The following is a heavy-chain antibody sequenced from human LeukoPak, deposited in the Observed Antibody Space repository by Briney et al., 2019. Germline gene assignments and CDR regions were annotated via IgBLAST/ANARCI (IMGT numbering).Heavy chain of an antibody. CDR2: INHSGST. CDR1: GGSFSGYY. Sequence: SETLSLTCAVYGGSFSGYYWSWIRQPPGKGLEWIGEINHSGSTNYNPSLTSRVTISVDTSKNQFSLKLSSVTAADTAVYYCARGHIAARRNWFDPWGQGTLVTVSS. D-gene: IGHD6-6*01. CDR3: ARGHIAARRNWFDP. V-gene: IGHV4-34*01. J-gene: IGHJ5*02.